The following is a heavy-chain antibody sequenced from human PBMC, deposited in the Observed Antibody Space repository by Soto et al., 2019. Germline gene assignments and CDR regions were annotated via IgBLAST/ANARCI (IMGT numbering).Heavy chain of an antibody. Sequence: GGSLSLSCAASGFPFSSYAMHWVRQAPGKGLEWVAVISYDGSNKYYADSVKGRFTISRDNSKNTLYLQMNSLRAEDTAVYYCARAGATVVTPANYWGQGTLVTVSS. CDR2: ISYDGSNK. J-gene: IGHJ4*02. CDR3: ARAGATVVTPANY. CDR1: GFPFSSYA. V-gene: IGHV3-30-3*01. D-gene: IGHD4-17*01.